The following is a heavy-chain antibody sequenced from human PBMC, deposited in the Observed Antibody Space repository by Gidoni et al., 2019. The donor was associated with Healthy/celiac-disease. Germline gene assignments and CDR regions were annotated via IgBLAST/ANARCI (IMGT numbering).Heavy chain of an antibody. CDR1: GFTFSSYG. D-gene: IGHD6-13*01. CDR3: ARAGYSSSWYLAPVDY. Sequence: QVQLVESGGGVVQPGRSLRLSCAASGFTFSSYGMPWVRQAPGKGLEWVAVIWYDGSNKYYADSVKGRFTISRDNSKNTLYLQMNSLRAEDTAVYYCARAGYSSSWYLAPVDYWGQGTLVTVSS. CDR2: IWYDGSNK. J-gene: IGHJ4*02. V-gene: IGHV3-33*08.